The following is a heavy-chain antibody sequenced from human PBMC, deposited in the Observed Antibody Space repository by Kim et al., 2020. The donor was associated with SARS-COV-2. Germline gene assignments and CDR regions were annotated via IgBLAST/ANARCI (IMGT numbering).Heavy chain of an antibody. V-gene: IGHV3-30-3*01. J-gene: IGHJ4*01. Sequence: GGSLRLSCAASGFTFSTYAMHWVRQAPGKGLEWLAVIAYDGGTKYYADSVKGRFTICRDTSENTLCLQMNSLRTEDTAIYYCARSQTHKSGWTTIFDYWG. CDR1: GFTFSTYA. D-gene: IGHD6-19*01. CDR2: IAYDGGTK. CDR3: ARSQTHKSGWTTIFDY.